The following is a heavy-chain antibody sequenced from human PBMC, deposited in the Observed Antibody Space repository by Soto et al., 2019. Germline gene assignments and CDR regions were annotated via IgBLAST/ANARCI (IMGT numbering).Heavy chain of an antibody. J-gene: IGHJ6*02. CDR1: GYSFTSYW. CDR2: IYPGDSDT. Sequence: PGESLKISCKGSGYSFTSYWIGWVRQMPGKGLEWMGIIYPGDSDTRYSPSFQGQVTISADKSISTAYLQWSSLKASDTAMYYCARLESSWNEALVTAILHYYYGMDVWGQGTTVTVSS. CDR3: ARLESSWNEALVTAILHYYYGMDV. D-gene: IGHD2-21*02. V-gene: IGHV5-51*01.